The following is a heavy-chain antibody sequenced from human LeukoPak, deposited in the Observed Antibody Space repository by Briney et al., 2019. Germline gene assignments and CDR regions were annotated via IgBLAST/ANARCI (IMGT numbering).Heavy chain of an antibody. D-gene: IGHD3-22*01. CDR1: GGSISSYY. CDR3: ASDSFYDSGGYFYY. CDR2: IYYSGST. V-gene: IGHV4-59*01. Sequence: SETLSLTCTVSGGSISSYYWSWIRQPPGKGLEWIGYIYYSGSTNYNPSLKSRVTISVDTSKNQFSLKLSSVTAADTAVYYCASDSFYDSGGYFYYWGQGTPVTVSS. J-gene: IGHJ4*02.